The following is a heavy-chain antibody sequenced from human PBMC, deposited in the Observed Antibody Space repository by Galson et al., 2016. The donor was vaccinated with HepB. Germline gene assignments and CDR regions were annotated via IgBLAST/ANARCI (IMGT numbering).Heavy chain of an antibody. D-gene: IGHD1-14*01. V-gene: IGHV4-59*11. CDR2: IYYSGTT. CDR3: ARNAPKLGITDAFDI. J-gene: IGHJ3*02. CDR1: GVSISSHY. Sequence: SETLSLTCAVSGVSISSHYWSWIRQPPGKGLEWIGYIYYSGTTDYNPSPRSRATISVETSMKQISLRLSSVTAADTAVYYCARNAPKLGITDAFDIWGQGAMVTVSS.